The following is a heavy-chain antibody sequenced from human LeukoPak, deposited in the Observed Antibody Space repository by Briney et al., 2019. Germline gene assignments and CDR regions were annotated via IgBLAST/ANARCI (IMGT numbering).Heavy chain of an antibody. CDR3: AKADIITMVRGVTLDAFDI. CDR1: GFTFSSYA. CDR2: ISGSGGST. V-gene: IGHV3-23*01. Sequence: PGGSLRLSCAASGFTFSSYAMSWVRQAPGKGLEWVSAISGSGGSTYYADSVEGRFTISRDNSKNTLYLQMNSLRAEDTAVYYCAKADIITMVRGVTLDAFDIWGQGTMVTVSS. D-gene: IGHD3-10*01. J-gene: IGHJ3*02.